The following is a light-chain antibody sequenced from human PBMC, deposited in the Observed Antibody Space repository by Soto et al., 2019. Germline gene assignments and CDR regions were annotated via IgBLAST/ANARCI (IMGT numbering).Light chain of an antibody. J-gene: IGKJ2*02. CDR3: QQAYSFPRT. CDR1: QAISDW. CDR2: AAS. Sequence: DIQMTQSPSSVSASVGDSVTITCRASQAISDWLAWYQQEPGKAPKLLIYAASSLQSGVPSRFDGSGSGTDFTLTISSLQPEDSATYYCQQAYSFPRTFGQGTKLEIK. V-gene: IGKV1-12*01.